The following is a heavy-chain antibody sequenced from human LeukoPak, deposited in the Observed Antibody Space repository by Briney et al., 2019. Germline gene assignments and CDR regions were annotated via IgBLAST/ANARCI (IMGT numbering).Heavy chain of an antibody. V-gene: IGHV1-24*01. CDR2: FDPEDGET. CDR1: GYTLTELS. Sequence: ASVKVSCKVSGYTLTELSMHWVRQAPGKGLEWMGGFDPEDGETIYAQKFQGRVTMTEDTSTDTAYMELSSLRSEDTAVYYCARAPGWDDYGPRGYYYGMDVWGQGTTVTVSS. J-gene: IGHJ6*02. CDR3: ARAPGWDDYGPRGYYYGMDV. D-gene: IGHD4-17*01.